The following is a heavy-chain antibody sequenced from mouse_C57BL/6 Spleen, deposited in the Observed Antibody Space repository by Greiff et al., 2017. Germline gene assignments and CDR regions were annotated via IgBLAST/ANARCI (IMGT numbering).Heavy chain of an antibody. CDR1: GYTFTSYW. Sequence: QVQLQQPGAELVKPGASVKLSCKASGYTFTSYWMHWVKQRPGQGLEWIGMIHPHSGSTNYNEKFKSKATLTVDKSSSTAYMKLSGLTAEDSAVYYCAHVLLFAYWGQGTLVTVSA. J-gene: IGHJ3*01. CDR2: IHPHSGST. CDR3: AHVLLFAY. V-gene: IGHV1-64*01.